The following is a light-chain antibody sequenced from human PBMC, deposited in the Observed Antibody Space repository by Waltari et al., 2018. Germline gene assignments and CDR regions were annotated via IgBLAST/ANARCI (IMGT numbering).Light chain of an antibody. V-gene: IGLV1-47*01. Sequence: QSVLTQPPSASGTPGQRVTISCSGSSSNIGSYYVYWYQQLSGTAPKLLIYRNNGRPAGVPDRFSGAKAGTSASLAITWLRSEDEAHYYCATWDDSLTGWVFGGGTKLAVL. J-gene: IGLJ3*02. CDR2: RNN. CDR3: ATWDDSLTGWV. CDR1: SSNIGSYY.